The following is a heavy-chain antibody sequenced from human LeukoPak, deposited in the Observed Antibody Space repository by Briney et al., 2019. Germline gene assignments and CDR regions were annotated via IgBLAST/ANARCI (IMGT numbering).Heavy chain of an antibody. Sequence: PGGSLRLSCAASGFTFRSYWMTWVRQTPGKGLEFAANIDRDGNVKNYVGSVKGRFTISRDNAKNSLYLQMNSLRVDDTAMYYCARDPGSSSFDCWGQGSLVTVSS. V-gene: IGHV3-7*01. CDR1: GFTFRSYW. CDR2: IDRDGNVK. CDR3: ARDPGSSSFDC. D-gene: IGHD6-13*01. J-gene: IGHJ4*02.